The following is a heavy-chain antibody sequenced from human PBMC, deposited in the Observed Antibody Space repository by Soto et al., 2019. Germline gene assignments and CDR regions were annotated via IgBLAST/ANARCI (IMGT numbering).Heavy chain of an antibody. V-gene: IGHV3-30*03. Sequence: PGGSLRLSCAASGFTFKNNGMHWVRQAPGKGLEWVAIISYHGNNQFYADSVKGRFTISRDNAKNAIFLQMTSLRVDDTAVYFCARGDRGGFDLWGQGTMVTVSS. D-gene: IGHD3-10*01. CDR1: GFTFKNNG. CDR2: ISYHGNNQ. J-gene: IGHJ3*01. CDR3: ARGDRGGFDL.